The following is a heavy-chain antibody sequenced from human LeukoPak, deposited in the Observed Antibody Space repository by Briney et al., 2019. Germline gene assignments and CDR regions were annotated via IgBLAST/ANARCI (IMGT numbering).Heavy chain of an antibody. CDR1: GFTFSSYA. J-gene: IGHJ1*01. Sequence: GGPLRLSCAASGFTFSSYAVHWVRQAPGKGLEWVAVISYDGSNKYYADSVKGRFTISRDNSKNTLYLQMNSLRAEDTAVYYCARDGRPGTYCGGDCYPEYFQHWGQGTLVTVSS. CDR3: ARDGRPGTYCGGDCYPEYFQH. CDR2: ISYDGSNK. D-gene: IGHD2-21*02. V-gene: IGHV3-30-3*01.